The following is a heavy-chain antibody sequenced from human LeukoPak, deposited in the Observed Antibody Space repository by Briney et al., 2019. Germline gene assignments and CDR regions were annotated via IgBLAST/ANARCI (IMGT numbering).Heavy chain of an antibody. J-gene: IGHJ4*02. Sequence: GGSLRLSCAASGFTFNNYAMSCVRQAPGKGLEWGSGIYGSGLDTYYADSVKGRFTISRDNSKTTLYLQMNSLRAEDTAVYYCAKTLGMTATHPPYWGQGTLVTVSS. CDR2: IYGSGLDT. CDR3: AKTLGMTATHPPY. D-gene: IGHD6-25*01. CDR1: GFTFNNYA. V-gene: IGHV3-23*01.